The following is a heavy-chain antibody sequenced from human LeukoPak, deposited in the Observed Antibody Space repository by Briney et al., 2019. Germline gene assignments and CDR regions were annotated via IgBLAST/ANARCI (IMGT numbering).Heavy chain of an antibody. CDR1: GGSISGSSYY. Sequence: SETLSLTCTVSGGSISGSSYYWGWIRQPPGKGLEWIGSIYYSGSTYYNPSLKSRVTISVDTSKNQFSLKLNSVTATDTAVYYCARGVHYYDSSGYGYWGQGTLVTVSS. V-gene: IGHV4-39*01. CDR2: IYYSGST. J-gene: IGHJ4*02. CDR3: ARGVHYYDSSGYGY. D-gene: IGHD3-22*01.